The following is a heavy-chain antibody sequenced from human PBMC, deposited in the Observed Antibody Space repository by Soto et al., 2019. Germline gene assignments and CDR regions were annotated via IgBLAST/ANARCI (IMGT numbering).Heavy chain of an antibody. CDR2: MNPNSGNT. CDR1: GYTFTSYD. Sequence: ASVKISCKASGYTFTSYDINWVGQATGQGREWMGWMNPNSGNTGYAQKFQGRVTMTRNTSISTAYMELSSLRSEDTAVYYCARLGSYDSRGLVGFDPWGQGTLVTVCS. J-gene: IGHJ5*02. V-gene: IGHV1-8*01. D-gene: IGHD3-22*01. CDR3: ARLGSYDSRGLVGFDP.